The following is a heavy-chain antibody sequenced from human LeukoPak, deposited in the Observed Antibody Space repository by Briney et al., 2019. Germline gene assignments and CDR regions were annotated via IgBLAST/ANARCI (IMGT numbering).Heavy chain of an antibody. CDR1: GGSINNYF. V-gene: IGHV4-59*01. Sequence: SETLSLTCTVSGGSINNYFWAWIRQPPGKGLEWIGYIHSGGNTVYNPPLKSRVTFSVDTSKYQFSLTLNSLTAADTAVYYCARIGSTIATGIIDYWGQGTLVTVSS. J-gene: IGHJ4*02. CDR3: ARIGSTIATGIIDY. D-gene: IGHD1-1*01. CDR2: IHSGGNT.